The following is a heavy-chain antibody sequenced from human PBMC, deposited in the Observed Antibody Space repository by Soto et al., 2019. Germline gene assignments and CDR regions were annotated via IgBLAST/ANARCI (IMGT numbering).Heavy chain of an antibody. Sequence: TGGSLRLSCAASGFTFSGSAMHWVRQASGKGLEWVGRIXSXAXXXAXXXAASVKGRFTISRDDSKNTEYLQMNSLKTEDTAVYYCTRHELAGNYWGQGTLVTVSS. CDR2: IXSXAXXXAX. J-gene: IGHJ4*02. CDR1: GFTFSGSA. CDR3: TRHELAGNY. V-gene: IGHV3-73*01. D-gene: IGHD1-7*01.